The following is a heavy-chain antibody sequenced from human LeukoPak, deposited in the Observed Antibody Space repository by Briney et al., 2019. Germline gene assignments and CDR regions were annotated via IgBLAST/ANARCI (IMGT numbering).Heavy chain of an antibody. J-gene: IGHJ4*02. Sequence: GGSLRLSCAASGFTVSSNYMSWVRQAPGKGLEWVSVIYSGGSTYYADSVKGRFTISRDNSKNTLYLQMNSLRAEDTAVYYCARDNSGYETTVTFDHWGQGTLVTVSS. V-gene: IGHV3-53*01. CDR2: IYSGGST. D-gene: IGHD5-12*01. CDR1: GFTVSSNY. CDR3: ARDNSGYETTVTFDH.